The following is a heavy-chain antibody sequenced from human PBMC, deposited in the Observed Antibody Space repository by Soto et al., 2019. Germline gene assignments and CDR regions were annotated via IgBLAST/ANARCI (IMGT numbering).Heavy chain of an antibody. CDR1: GFSLSTTGRG. V-gene: IGHV2-5*01. CDR2: IYWNDDK. J-gene: IGHJ5*02. Sequence: QITLKESGPTLVKPTQALTLTCSFSGFSLSTTGRGVGWIRQPPGKALEWLALIYWNDDKRFSPSLKSRPTITKDTSKNQVVLTMTNMDPVDTATYYCAHRGYGDYPRDNWFDPWGQGTLVTVSS. D-gene: IGHD4-17*01. CDR3: AHRGYGDYPRDNWFDP.